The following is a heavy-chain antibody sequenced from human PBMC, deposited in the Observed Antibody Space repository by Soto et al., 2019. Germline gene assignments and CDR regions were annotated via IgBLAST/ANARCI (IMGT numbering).Heavy chain of an antibody. CDR3: ARTGYSSSWRSYYSYGMDV. Sequence: QVQLVQSGAEVKKPGSSVKVSCKASGGTFSSYAISWVRQAPGQGLEWMGGIIPIFGTANYAQKFQGRVTLTADESTSTAYMELSSLGSEDTAVYYCARTGYSSSWRSYYSYGMDVWGQGTTVTVSS. J-gene: IGHJ6*02. CDR2: IIPIFGTA. V-gene: IGHV1-69*12. CDR1: GGTFSSYA. D-gene: IGHD6-13*01.